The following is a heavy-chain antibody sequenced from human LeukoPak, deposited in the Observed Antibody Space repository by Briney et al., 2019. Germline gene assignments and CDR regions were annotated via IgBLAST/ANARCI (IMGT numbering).Heavy chain of an antibody. CDR2: ITGSSSTI. V-gene: IGHV3-48*04. CDR3: ASSSGHLDY. J-gene: IGHJ4*02. CDR1: GFTFSSYS. Sequence: GGSLRLSCAASGFTFSSYSMNWVRQAPGKGLEWLSYITGSSSTIYYADSVKGRFSISRDNAKNSLYLQMNSLRAEDTAVYYCASSSGHLDYWGQGTLVTVSS. D-gene: IGHD6-19*01.